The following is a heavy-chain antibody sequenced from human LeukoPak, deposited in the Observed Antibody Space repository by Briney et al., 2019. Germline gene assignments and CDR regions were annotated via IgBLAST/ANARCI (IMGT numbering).Heavy chain of an antibody. CDR2: IIPILGTA. D-gene: IGHD3-10*01. CDR3: ARSLTIREGDAFDI. J-gene: IGHJ3*02. Sequence: SVKVSCKASGYTFTGYYIHWVRQAPGQGLEWMGGIIPILGTANYAQKFQGRVTITADKSTSTAYMELSSLRSDDTAVYYCARSLTIREGDAFDIWGQGTMVTVSS. V-gene: IGHV1-69*06. CDR1: GYTFTGYY.